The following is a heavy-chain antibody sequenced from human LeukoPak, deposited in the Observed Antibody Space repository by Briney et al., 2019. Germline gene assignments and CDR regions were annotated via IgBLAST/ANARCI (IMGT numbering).Heavy chain of an antibody. CDR2: ISGSGATI. J-gene: IGHJ4*02. Sequence: GGSLRLSCAGSGITFSTYAMTWVRQAPGKGLEWVSIISGSGATIYYADFVKGRFTISRDNSKSTLYLQMNSLQAEDTAVYYCAKAPSVRQSERYFDSWGQGTLVTVSS. CDR1: GITFSTYA. D-gene: IGHD3-16*02. V-gene: IGHV3-23*01. CDR3: AKAPSVRQSERYFDS.